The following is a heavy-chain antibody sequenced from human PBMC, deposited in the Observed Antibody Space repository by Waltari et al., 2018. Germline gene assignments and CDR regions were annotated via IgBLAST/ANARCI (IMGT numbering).Heavy chain of an antibody. D-gene: IGHD2-15*01. CDR2: ITWNGARA. V-gene: IGHV3-20*01. CDR1: GFTFDDYG. Sequence: EVQVVESGGRVVRPGGSLGLACVASGFTFDDYGMSWVRQPPGKGLEWVSSITWNGARAGYADSVKGRFTISRDNAKNSLYLEMNDLRAEDTALYHCARDPTVVPYYYMDVWGKGTTVTVSS. J-gene: IGHJ6*03. CDR3: ARDPTVVPYYYMDV.